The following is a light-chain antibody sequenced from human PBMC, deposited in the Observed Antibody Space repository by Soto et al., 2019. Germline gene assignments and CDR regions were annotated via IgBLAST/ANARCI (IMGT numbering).Light chain of an antibody. CDR3: ASWDASLSGFV. V-gene: IGLV1-47*02. J-gene: IGLJ2*01. CDR1: SSNIGSNS. Sequence: QSVLTQPPSASGTPGQRVTISCSGSSSNIGSNSVYWYHHLPGTAPKLLIYNNDQRPSGVPDRISGSKSGTSASLAVSGLRSGDEADYYCASWDASLSGFVFGGGTKVPVL. CDR2: NND.